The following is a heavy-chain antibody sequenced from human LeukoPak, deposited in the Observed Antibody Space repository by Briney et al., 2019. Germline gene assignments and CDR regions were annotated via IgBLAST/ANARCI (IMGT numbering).Heavy chain of an antibody. CDR1: GYTFTNYY. Sequence: ASVKVSCKASGYTFTNYYMHWVRQAPGQGLEWMGVIDPSAGSTTYAQKFQGRVTMTRDTATSTVYMELSSLRSEDTAVYYCARDFSGYSYGYNYWGQGTLVTVSS. J-gene: IGHJ4*02. CDR3: ARDFSGYSYGYNY. D-gene: IGHD5-18*01. V-gene: IGHV1-46*01. CDR2: IDPSAGST.